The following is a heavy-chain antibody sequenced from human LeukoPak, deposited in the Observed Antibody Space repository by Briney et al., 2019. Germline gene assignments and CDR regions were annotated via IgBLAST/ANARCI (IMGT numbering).Heavy chain of an antibody. V-gene: IGHV3-20*04. CDR3: ARGGGGGYYFDF. J-gene: IGHJ4*02. Sequence: GGSLRLSCAASGFTFDDYGMSWVRQAPGKGPEWVSGINWNGGSTGYADSVKGRFTISRDNAKNSLYLQMNSLRAEDTAVYYCARGGGGGYYFDFWGQGTLVTVSS. CDR1: GFTFDDYG. D-gene: IGHD3-22*01. CDR2: INWNGGST.